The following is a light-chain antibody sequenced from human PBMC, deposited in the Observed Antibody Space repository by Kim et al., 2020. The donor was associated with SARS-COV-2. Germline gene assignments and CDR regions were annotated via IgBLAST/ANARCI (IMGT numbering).Light chain of an antibody. J-gene: IGLJ1*01. CDR2: YDN. CDR3: HVWDSTSDHHV. Sequence: AQGKTATITCGGNKIGTKCVHWYQQRPGRAPVLVIYYDNDRPSGIPERFSGSNSGNTATLTISRVEVADEADYYCHVWDSTSDHHVFGTGTKVTVL. V-gene: IGLV3-21*04. CDR1: KIGTKC.